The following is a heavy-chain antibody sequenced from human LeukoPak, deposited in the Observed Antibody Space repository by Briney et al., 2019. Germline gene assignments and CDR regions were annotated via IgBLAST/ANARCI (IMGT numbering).Heavy chain of an antibody. D-gene: IGHD3-10*01. Sequence: GGSLRLSCAASGFTFDNYAMHWVRQAPGKGLEWVSGISWNSGSIGYADSVKGRFTISRDNAKNSLYLQMNSLRAEDTALYYCARDDYGSNYWGQGTLVTVSS. CDR2: ISWNSGSI. J-gene: IGHJ4*02. CDR1: GFTFDNYA. V-gene: IGHV3-9*01. CDR3: ARDDYGSNY.